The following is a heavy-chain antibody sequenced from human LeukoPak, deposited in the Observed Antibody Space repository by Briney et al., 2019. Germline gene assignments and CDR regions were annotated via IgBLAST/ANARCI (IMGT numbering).Heavy chain of an antibody. CDR2: IYYTGST. D-gene: IGHD3-10*01. J-gene: IGHJ4*02. CDR1: SGSISNYY. Sequence: PSETLSLTCTVSSGSISNYYWSWIRQPPGKGLEWIGYIYYTGSTNYSPSLKGRVTISLDTSNQFSLKLSSVTAADTAVYYCARRGYYGSGSYYLDYWGQGTLVTVSS. CDR3: ARRGYYGSGSYYLDY. V-gene: IGHV4-59*01.